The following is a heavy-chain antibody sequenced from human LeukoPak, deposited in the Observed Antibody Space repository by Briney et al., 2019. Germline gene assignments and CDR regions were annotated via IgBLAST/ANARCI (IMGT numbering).Heavy chain of an antibody. CDR3: ARGYCSSTRCYPGYFDF. CDR2: IYAGGTI. V-gene: IGHV3-53*01. CDR1: GXTVSNKD. Sequence: GGSLRLSCAASGXTVSNKDMSWVRQAPGKGLEWVSVIYAGGTIFYADSLRGRFTISRDNSKNTLYLQMNSLRAEDTAVYYCARGYCSSTRCYPGYFDFWGQGTLVTVSS. D-gene: IGHD2-2*01. J-gene: IGHJ4*02.